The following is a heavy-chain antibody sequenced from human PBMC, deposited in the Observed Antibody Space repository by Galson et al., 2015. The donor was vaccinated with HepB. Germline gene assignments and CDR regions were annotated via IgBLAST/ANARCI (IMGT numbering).Heavy chain of an antibody. V-gene: IGHV3-13*01. CDR3: ARSGYSSGWFSGEPYYGMDV. CDR1: GFTFSSYD. Sequence: SLRLSCAASGFTFSSYDMHWVRQATGKGLEWVSAIGTAGDTYYPGSVKGRFTISRENAKNSLYLQMNSLRAGDTAVYYCARSGYSSGWFSGEPYYGMDVWGQGTTVTVSS. CDR2: IGTAGDT. J-gene: IGHJ6*02. D-gene: IGHD6-19*01.